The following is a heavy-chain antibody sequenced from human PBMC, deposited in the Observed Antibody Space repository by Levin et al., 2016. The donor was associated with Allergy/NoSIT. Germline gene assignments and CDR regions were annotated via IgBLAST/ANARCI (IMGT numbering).Heavy chain of an antibody. CDR2: IYYSKTT. J-gene: IGHJ3*01. D-gene: IGHD2-2*01. CDR3: ARAWRGKVVSGTSAFDF. Sequence: WIRQPPGKGLEWIGSIYYSKTTYYNPSLKSRVTISGDTSKNQFSLRLSSVTAADTAVYYCARAWRGKVVSGTSAFDFWGQGTMVTVSS. V-gene: IGHV4-39*01.